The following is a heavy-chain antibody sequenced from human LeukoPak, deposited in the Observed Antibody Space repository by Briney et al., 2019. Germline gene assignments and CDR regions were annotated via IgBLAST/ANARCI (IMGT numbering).Heavy chain of an antibody. Sequence: HPGGSLRLSCATSALTFSSYAMSWVRQAPGKGLEWVSTISGSGGTTYYADSVKGRVTISRDNSKNTLYLQMKSLRAEDTAVYYCARGGSSGFYNHFDSWGQGTLVTVSS. CDR3: ARGGSSGFYNHFDS. J-gene: IGHJ4*02. V-gene: IGHV3-23*01. CDR1: ALTFSSYA. D-gene: IGHD3-22*01. CDR2: ISGSGGTT.